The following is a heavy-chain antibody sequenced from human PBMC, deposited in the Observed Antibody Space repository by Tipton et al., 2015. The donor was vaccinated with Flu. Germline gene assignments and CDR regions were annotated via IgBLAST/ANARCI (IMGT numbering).Heavy chain of an antibody. CDR2: INHSGST. D-gene: IGHD5-12*01. V-gene: IGHV4-34*01. Sequence: LSLTCAVYGGSFSGYYWTWLRQPPGKGLEWIGEINHSGSTNYNPSLKSRVIISVDTSKNQFSLKVRSLTAADTAVYYCARGSGYANVYLDYWGRGNLVTVSS. CDR1: GGSFSGYY. J-gene: IGHJ4*02. CDR3: ARGSGYANVYLDY.